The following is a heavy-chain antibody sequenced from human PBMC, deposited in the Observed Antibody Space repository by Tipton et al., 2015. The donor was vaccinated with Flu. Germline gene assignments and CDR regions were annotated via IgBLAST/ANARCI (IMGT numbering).Heavy chain of an antibody. J-gene: IGHJ3*02. V-gene: IGHV3-9*01. CDR3: ARDDAFDI. CDR1: GFTFDAYA. Sequence: SLRLSCAASGFTFDAYAMHWVRQAPGKGLEWASGLGWNSGDIRYADSVKGRFTISRDNAKNSLYLQMNSLIPEDTALYYCARDDAFDIWGQGTMVTVAS. CDR2: LGWNSGDI.